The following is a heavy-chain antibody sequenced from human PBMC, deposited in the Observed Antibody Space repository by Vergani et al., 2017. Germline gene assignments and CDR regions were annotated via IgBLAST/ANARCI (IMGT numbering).Heavy chain of an antibody. V-gene: IGHV1-69-2*01. CDR2: FDPEDGET. CDR1: EYTFTNNY. J-gene: IGHJ6*02. D-gene: IGHD4-17*01. CDR3: ATPQTVTTGGMEV. Sequence: EVQLVQSGPGLKKPGATLKISCKVSEYTFTNNYMHGLKQPPGKGLEWMGLFDPEDGETIYAEKFKGRVTIAADTSTDTAHLELSSLRSEDTAVYYCATPQTVTTGGMEVWGQGTTVIVSS.